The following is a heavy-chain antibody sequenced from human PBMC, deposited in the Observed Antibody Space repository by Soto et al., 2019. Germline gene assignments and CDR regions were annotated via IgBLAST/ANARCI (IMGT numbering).Heavy chain of an antibody. CDR2: IYYSGST. Sequence: PSETLSLTCTVSGGSISSGGYYWSWIRQHPGKGLEWIGYIYYSGSTYYNPSLKSRVTISVDTSKNQFSLKLSSVTAADTAVYYCARDRCSGGSCYVDYWGQGTLVTVPQ. CDR3: ARDRCSGGSCYVDY. V-gene: IGHV4-31*03. J-gene: IGHJ4*02. D-gene: IGHD2-15*01. CDR1: GGSISSGGYY.